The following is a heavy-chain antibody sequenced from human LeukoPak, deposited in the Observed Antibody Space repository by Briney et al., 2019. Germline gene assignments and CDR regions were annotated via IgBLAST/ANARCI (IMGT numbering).Heavy chain of an antibody. CDR1: GYTFTSYD. CDR2: ISAYNGNT. Sequence: ASVKVSCKASGYTFTSYDINWVRQATGQGLEWMGWISAYNGNTNYAQKLQGRVTMTTDTSTSTAYMELRSLRSDDTAVYYCARVEDIVVVPAAMCYWGQGTLVTVSS. D-gene: IGHD2-2*01. J-gene: IGHJ4*02. V-gene: IGHV1-18*01. CDR3: ARVEDIVVVPAAMCY.